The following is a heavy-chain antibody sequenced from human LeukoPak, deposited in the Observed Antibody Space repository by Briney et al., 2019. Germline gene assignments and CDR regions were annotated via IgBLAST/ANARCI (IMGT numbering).Heavy chain of an antibody. CDR1: GFTFTTYS. CDR3: AELGITMIGGV. Sequence: QAGGSLRLSCAASGFTFTTYSMTWVRQAPGKGLEWVSVISGDGGHTYYADSVKGRFTISRDNAKNSLYLQMNSLRAEDTAVYYCAELGITMIGGVWGKGTTVTISS. D-gene: IGHD3-10*02. J-gene: IGHJ6*04. V-gene: IGHV3-23*01. CDR2: ISGDGGHT.